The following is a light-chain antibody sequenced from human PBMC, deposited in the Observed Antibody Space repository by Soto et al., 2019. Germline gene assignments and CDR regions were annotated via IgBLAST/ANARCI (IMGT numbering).Light chain of an antibody. CDR1: QSVGYH. J-gene: IGKJ1*01. Sequence: EIVLTQSPATLSLSPWERATLSCRASQSVGYHLAWYQQKPGQAPRPLLYDSSTRATGIPARFSGSGSGTEFTLTIGSLQSEDFAVYYCQQYNDWLWTFGQGTKVDIK. CDR2: DSS. V-gene: IGKV3-15*01. CDR3: QQYNDWLWT.